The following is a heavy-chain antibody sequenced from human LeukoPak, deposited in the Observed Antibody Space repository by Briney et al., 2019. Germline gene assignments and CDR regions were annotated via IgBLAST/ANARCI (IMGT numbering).Heavy chain of an antibody. J-gene: IGHJ4*02. D-gene: IGHD1-26*01. CDR3: AKYLYTSESFYDY. Sequence: GGSLRLSCAASGFTFASYAMTWVRQAPGKGLEWVSAINSNGGSTCYADSVKGRFTISRDNSKNTLFLQMNSLRAEDTALYYCAKYLYTSESFYDYWGQGTLVTVSS. V-gene: IGHV3-23*01. CDR1: GFTFASYA. CDR2: INSNGGST.